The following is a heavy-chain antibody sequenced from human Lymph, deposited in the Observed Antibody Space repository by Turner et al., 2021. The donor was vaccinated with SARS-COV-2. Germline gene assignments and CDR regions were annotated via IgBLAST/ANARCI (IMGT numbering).Heavy chain of an antibody. CDR3: ARDSPYCSSTSCYDP. J-gene: IGHJ5*02. Sequence: QVQLVQSGAEVKKPGSSVKVSCKASGGTFSSYAITWVRQAPGQGLEGRGGIIPILAIANYAQKFKGRVTITADKSTSTAYMELSSLRSEDTAVYCCARDSPYCSSTSCYDPWGQGTLVTVSS. D-gene: IGHD2-2*01. V-gene: IGHV1-69*10. CDR1: GGTFSSYA. CDR2: IIPILAIA.